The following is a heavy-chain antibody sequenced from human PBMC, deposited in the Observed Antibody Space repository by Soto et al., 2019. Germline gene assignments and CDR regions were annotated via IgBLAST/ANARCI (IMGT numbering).Heavy chain of an antibody. CDR2: IDPRDSYT. CDR1: GYSFTNNW. J-gene: IGHJ4*01. Sequence: EVQLVQSGAEVKKPGESLRISCKGSGYSFTNNWISWVRQMPGKGLEWMGRIDPRDSYTNYSPSFQGHVTISVDKSDNTSYLQWSSLKASDTAMYFCARSYCLPNSCYNGYFGYWGRGTLVTVSS. CDR3: ARSYCLPNSCYNGYFGY. D-gene: IGHD2-2*02. V-gene: IGHV5-10-1*03.